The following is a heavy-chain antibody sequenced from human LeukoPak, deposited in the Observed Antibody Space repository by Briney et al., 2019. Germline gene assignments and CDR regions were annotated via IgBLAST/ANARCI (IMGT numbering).Heavy chain of an antibody. D-gene: IGHD3-22*01. Sequence: ASVKVSRKASGYTFTSYGISWVRQAPGQGLEWMGWISGNNGNTNYAQHLQGRVTMTTDTSTSTAYMELRSLRSDDTAVYYCARDVFSTYYYDSSGLGDAFEIWGRGTMVTVSS. CDR2: ISGNNGNT. CDR1: GYTFTSYG. CDR3: ARDVFSTYYYDSSGLGDAFEI. V-gene: IGHV1-18*01. J-gene: IGHJ3*02.